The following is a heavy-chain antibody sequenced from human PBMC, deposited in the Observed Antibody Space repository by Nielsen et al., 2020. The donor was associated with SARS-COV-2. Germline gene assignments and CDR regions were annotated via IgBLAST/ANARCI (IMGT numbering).Heavy chain of an antibody. J-gene: IGHJ5*02. Sequence: GGSLRLSCAASGFTFSSYAMHWVRQAPGKGLEWVAVISYDGSNKYYADSVKGRFTISRDSSKNTLYLQMNSLRTEDTALYYCAKDGGDSYNPWGQGTLVTVSS. D-gene: IGHD5-24*01. CDR3: AKDGGDSYNP. CDR2: ISYDGSNK. CDR1: GFTFSSYA. V-gene: IGHV3-30*04.